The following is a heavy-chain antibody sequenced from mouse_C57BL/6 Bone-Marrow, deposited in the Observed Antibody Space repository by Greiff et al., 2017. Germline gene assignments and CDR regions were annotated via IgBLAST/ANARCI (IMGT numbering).Heavy chain of an antibody. J-gene: IGHJ3*01. CDR2: IDPNSGGT. V-gene: IGHV1-72*01. Sequence: VQLQQPGAELVKPGASVKLSCKASGYTFTSYWMHWVQQRPGRGLEWIGRIDPNSGGTKYNEKFKSKATLTVDKPSSTAYMQLSSLTSEDSAVYYCARGAYYSNYVGFAYWGQGTLVTVSA. D-gene: IGHD2-5*01. CDR1: GYTFTSYW. CDR3: ARGAYYSNYVGFAY.